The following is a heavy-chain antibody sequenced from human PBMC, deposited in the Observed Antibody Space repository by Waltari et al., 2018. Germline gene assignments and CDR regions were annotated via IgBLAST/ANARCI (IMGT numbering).Heavy chain of an antibody. CDR3: ARDLTGYYDDNNGYYYGPSVFDY. Sequence: QVHLAQSGAEVKKPGASVTISCTASGYTLTSYTIHWVRQAPGHRLEWMGWISSGNGKTKYSQTLQGRLTITRDTSASTVYMEMNSVRSEDTAVYYCARDLTGYYDDNNGYYYGPSVFDYWGQGTLVTVSS. CDR1: GYTLTSYT. D-gene: IGHD3-22*01. V-gene: IGHV1-3*01. CDR2: ISSGNGKT. J-gene: IGHJ4*02.